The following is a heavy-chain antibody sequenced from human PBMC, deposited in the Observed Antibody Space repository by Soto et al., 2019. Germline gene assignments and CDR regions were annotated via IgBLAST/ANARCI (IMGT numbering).Heavy chain of an antibody. CDR2: ISAYNGNT. V-gene: IGHV1-18*01. CDR1: GYTFTSYG. CDR3: ERSYYDFWIGGPGYYIDG. J-gene: IGHJ6*03. D-gene: IGHD3-3*01. Sequence: HVQLVQSGAEVKKPGASVKVSCKASGYTFTSYGISWVRQAPGQGLEWMGWISAYNGNTNYAQKPQGRVTMTTDTSASAAYMEVRSLSCDDASVYYCERSYYDFWIGGPGYYIDGWGKGTTGTVSS.